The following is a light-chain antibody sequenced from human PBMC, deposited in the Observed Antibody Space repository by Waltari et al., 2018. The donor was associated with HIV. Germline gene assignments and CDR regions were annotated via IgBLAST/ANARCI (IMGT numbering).Light chain of an antibody. V-gene: IGLV4-69*01. CDR1: SGHINYV. Sequence: QVVLTQPPSASASLGASVNLTCTLSSGHINYVIAWHQQQPQKGPRFLMKLNSDGRHSKGDVIPDRFSGSSSGVERYLTISRLQSEDEGDYFCQTWGTGIQVFGGGTRLTVL. CDR3: QTWGTGIQV. J-gene: IGLJ2*01. CDR2: LNSDGRH.